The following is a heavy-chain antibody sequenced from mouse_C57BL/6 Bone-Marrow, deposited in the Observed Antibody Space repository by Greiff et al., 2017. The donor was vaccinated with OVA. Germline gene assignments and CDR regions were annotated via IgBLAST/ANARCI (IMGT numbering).Heavy chain of an antibody. CDR1: GYTFTDYY. CDR3: ARHGYYDWYFDV. CDR2: INPNNGGT. V-gene: IGHV1-26*01. D-gene: IGHD2-3*01. Sequence: VQLQQSGPELVKPGASVKISCKASGYTFTDYYMTWVKQSHGKSLEWIGDINPNNGGTSYNQKFKGKATLTVDKSSSTAYMELRSLTSEDSAVYYCARHGYYDWYFDVWGTGTTVTVSS. J-gene: IGHJ1*03.